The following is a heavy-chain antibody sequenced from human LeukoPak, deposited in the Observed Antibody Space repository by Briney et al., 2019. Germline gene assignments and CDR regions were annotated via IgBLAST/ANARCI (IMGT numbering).Heavy chain of an antibody. D-gene: IGHD4-23*01. V-gene: IGHV1-2*02. CDR3: ARHPGKVTNDWYFDL. CDR2: INPNSGGT. CDR1: GYTFTGYY. Sequence: GASVKVSCKASGYTFTGYYMHWVRQAPGQGLEWMGWINPNSGGTNYAQKFQGRVTMTRDTSITTAYMELSRLSSDDTAVYYCARHPGKVTNDWYFDLWGRGTLVTVSP. J-gene: IGHJ2*01.